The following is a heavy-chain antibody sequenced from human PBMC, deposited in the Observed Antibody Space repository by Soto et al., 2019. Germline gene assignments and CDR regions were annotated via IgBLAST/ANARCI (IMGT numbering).Heavy chain of an antibody. D-gene: IGHD3-10*01. Sequence: QVQLVQSGAEVKKPGSSVKVSCKASGGTFSSYAISWVRQAPGQGLEWMGGIIPIFGTANYAQKFQGRVTXAXDXXTSKADMELSSLRSEDTAVYYCAREDGSGRGGFDPWGQGTLVTVSS. V-gene: IGHV1-69*05. J-gene: IGHJ5*02. CDR1: GGTFSSYA. CDR3: AREDGSGRGGFDP. CDR2: IIPIFGTA.